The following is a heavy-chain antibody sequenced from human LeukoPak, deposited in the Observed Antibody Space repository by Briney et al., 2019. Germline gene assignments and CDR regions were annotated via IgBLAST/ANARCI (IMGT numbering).Heavy chain of an antibody. CDR1: GYTFTGYY. CDR2: INPSGGST. D-gene: IGHD3-10*01. J-gene: IGHJ4*02. CDR3: ARAPYYYGSGSYYPFDY. Sequence: ASVKVSCKASGYTFTGYYMHWVRQAPGQGLEWMGIINPSGGSTSYAQKFQGRVTMTRDTSTSTVYMELSSLRSEDTAVYYCARAPYYYGSGSYYPFDYWGQGTLVTVSS. V-gene: IGHV1-46*01.